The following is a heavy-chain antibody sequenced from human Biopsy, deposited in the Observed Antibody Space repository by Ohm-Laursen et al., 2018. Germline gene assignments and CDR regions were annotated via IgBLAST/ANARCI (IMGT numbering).Heavy chain of an antibody. D-gene: IGHD6-19*01. CDR3: ATTTMDTSGWYGNYFDS. Sequence: SDTLSLTCTVSRDSISNYYWTWIRQPPGKGLEWIGYISYSGNTNYNPSLKSRVTMSVDTSKNQFSLKVYSATAADTAIYYCATTTMDTSGWYGNYFDSWGQGALVTVSS. CDR2: ISYSGNT. J-gene: IGHJ4*02. CDR1: RDSISNYY. V-gene: IGHV4-59*08.